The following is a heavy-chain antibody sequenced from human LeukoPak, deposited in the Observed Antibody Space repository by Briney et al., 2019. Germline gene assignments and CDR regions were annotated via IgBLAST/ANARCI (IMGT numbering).Heavy chain of an antibody. CDR3: AKLWFGESAHFDY. J-gene: IGHJ4*02. CDR1: GFTFSSYA. CDR2: ISGSGGST. D-gene: IGHD3-10*01. Sequence: GGSLRLSCAASGFTFSSYAMSWVRQAPGKGLEWVSAISGSGGSTYYADSVKGRFTMSRDHSKNTLHLQMNSLRAADTAVYFCAKLWFGESAHFDYWGQGTLVTVSA. V-gene: IGHV3-23*01.